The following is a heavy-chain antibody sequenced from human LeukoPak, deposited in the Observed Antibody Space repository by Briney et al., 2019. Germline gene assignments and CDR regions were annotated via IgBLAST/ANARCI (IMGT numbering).Heavy chain of an antibody. Sequence: SETLSLTCAVYGGSFSGYYWSWIRQPPGKGLEWIGEINHSGSTNYNPSLKSRVTISVDTSKNQFSLKLSSVTAADTAVYYCARGPRYDFWSGFHYWGQGTLVTVSS. CDR1: GGSFSGYY. J-gene: IGHJ4*02. D-gene: IGHD3-3*01. CDR2: INHSGST. CDR3: ARGPRYDFWSGFHY. V-gene: IGHV4-34*01.